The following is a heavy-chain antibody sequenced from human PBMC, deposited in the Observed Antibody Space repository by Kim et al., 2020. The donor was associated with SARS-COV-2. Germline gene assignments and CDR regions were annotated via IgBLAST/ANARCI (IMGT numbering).Heavy chain of an antibody. CDR3: ARHPRKYYYDSSGFISIDY. Sequence: GRFTISRDNSKNTLYLQMNSLRAEDTAVYYCARHPRKYYYDSSGFISIDYWGQGTLVTVSS. D-gene: IGHD3-22*01. J-gene: IGHJ4*02. V-gene: IGHV3-30*01.